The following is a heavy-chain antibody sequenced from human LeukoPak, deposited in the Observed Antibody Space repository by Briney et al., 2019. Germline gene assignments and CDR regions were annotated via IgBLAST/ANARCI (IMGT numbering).Heavy chain of an antibody. Sequence: GGSLRLPCAASGFTFSSYAMSWVRQAPGKGLEWVSAISGSGGSTYYADSVKGRFTISRDNSKNTLYLQMNSLRAEDTAVYYCAKDGRYYDSSGYLDYWGQGTLVTVSS. CDR3: AKDGRYYDSSGYLDY. V-gene: IGHV3-23*01. J-gene: IGHJ4*02. CDR2: ISGSGGST. CDR1: GFTFSSYA. D-gene: IGHD3-22*01.